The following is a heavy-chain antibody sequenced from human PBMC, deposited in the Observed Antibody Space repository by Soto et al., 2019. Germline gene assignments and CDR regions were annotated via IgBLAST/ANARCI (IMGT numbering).Heavy chain of an antibody. J-gene: IGHJ5*02. CDR3: ARHGREDSRGFYSWFDP. CDR2: TANT. CDR1: GGSISSGGYY. V-gene: IGHV4-61*08. D-gene: IGHD3-22*01. Sequence: PSETLSLTCTVSGGSISSGGYYWTWIRQHPGKGLEWIGYTANTNYNPSLMGRVTISVDTSKNQFSLKLTSVTAADTAVYYCARHGREDSRGFYSWFDPWGQGALVTVSS.